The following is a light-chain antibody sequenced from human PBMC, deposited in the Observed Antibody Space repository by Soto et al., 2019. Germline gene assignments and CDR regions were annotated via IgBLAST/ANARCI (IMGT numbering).Light chain of an antibody. Sequence: EVMLTQSPGTLSLSPGERATLSCRASQSVSSNYLAWYQQKSGQAPRLLIYGASNRATGIPDRFSGSGSGTDFTLTIRRLEPEDFEVYDCQQYDTSPRTFGQGTKVEFK. CDR1: QSVSSNY. CDR3: QQYDTSPRT. V-gene: IGKV3-20*01. CDR2: GAS. J-gene: IGKJ1*01.